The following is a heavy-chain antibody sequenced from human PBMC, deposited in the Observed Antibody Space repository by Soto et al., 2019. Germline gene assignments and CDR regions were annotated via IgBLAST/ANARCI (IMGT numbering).Heavy chain of an antibody. J-gene: IGHJ4*02. CDR3: AKVFYYDDSSGYYYFDY. CDR1: GLTFSSYA. V-gene: IGHV3-23*01. Sequence: GGSLRLSCAASGLTFSSYAVSWVRQAPGEGPDWISSLSGSGATIYYADSVKGRFAISRDNSTNTLYLQMRSLGAEDTAVYYCAKVFYYDDSSGYYYFDYWGQGTLVTVSS. D-gene: IGHD3-22*01. CDR2: LSGSGATI.